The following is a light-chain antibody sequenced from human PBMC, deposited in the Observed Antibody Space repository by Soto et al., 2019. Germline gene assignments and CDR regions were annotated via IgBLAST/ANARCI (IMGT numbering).Light chain of an antibody. CDR3: GLFTSSATWV. CDR1: SSDVGDYEH. CDR2: DVI. Sequence: QSALTQPHSVSGSPGQSVTVSCTGTSSDVGDYEHVSWYQLAPGTAPKLLISDVINRPSGVPDRFSGSKSGNTPSLTISGLQAEDEADYYCGLFTSSATWVFGGGTKLTVL. J-gene: IGLJ3*02. V-gene: IGLV2-18*01.